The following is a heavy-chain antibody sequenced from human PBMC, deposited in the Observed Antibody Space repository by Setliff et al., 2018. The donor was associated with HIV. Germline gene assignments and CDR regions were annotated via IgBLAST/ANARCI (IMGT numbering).Heavy chain of an antibody. Sequence: GASVKVSCKASGNTFSSYGITWVRQAPGQGLEWMGGTTPLLGTTNYAQKFQGRVTITADKSTSTAYMELSSLRSEDTAVYYCASNEDFDWLGGDAFDIWGQGTMVTVSS. CDR3: ASNEDFDWLGGDAFDI. CDR1: GNTFSSYG. D-gene: IGHD3-9*01. J-gene: IGHJ3*02. CDR2: TTPLLGTT. V-gene: IGHV1-69*10.